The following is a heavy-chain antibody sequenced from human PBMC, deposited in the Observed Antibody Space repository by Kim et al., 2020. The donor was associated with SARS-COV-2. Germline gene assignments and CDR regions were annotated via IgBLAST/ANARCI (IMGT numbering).Heavy chain of an antibody. CDR3: ARDFPTVTTIYDY. J-gene: IGHJ4*02. Sequence: YDQKLQGRVTMTRDTSISTAYMELSRLRSDDTAVYYCARDFPTVTTIYDYWGQGTLVTVSS. V-gene: IGHV1-2*02. D-gene: IGHD4-17*01.